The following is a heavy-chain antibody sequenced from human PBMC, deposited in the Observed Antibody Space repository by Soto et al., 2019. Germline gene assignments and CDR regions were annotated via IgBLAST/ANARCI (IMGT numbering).Heavy chain of an antibody. Sequence: GGSLRLSCAASGIRFTSSWMSWVRQAPGKGLEWVAHINQDGGQKYYVDSAKGRFTISRDNAKTSLYLQMNSLRAEDTAVFYCVSWADAADEDYFHHWGQGTLVTVSS. D-gene: IGHD3-16*01. J-gene: IGHJ1*01. CDR1: GIRFTSSW. CDR3: VSWADAADEDYFHH. CDR2: INQDGGQK. V-gene: IGHV3-7*01.